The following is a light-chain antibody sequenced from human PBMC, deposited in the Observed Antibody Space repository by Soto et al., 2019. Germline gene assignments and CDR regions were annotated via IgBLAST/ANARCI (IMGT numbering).Light chain of an antibody. CDR1: SSNIGANYD. V-gene: IGLV1-40*01. J-gene: IGLJ3*02. Sequence: QSVLTQPPSVSGAPGQRVIISCSGSSSNIGANYDVHWYQQLPGTAPKFLIYGNSNRPSGVPDRFSGSRSGTTASLAITGLQAEDEADYYCQSYDSSLSAWVFGGGTKLTVL. CDR3: QSYDSSLSAWV. CDR2: GNS.